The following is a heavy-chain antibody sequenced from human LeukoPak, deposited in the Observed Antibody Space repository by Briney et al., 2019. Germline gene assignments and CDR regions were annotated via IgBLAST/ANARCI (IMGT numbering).Heavy chain of an antibody. CDR1: GFTFSSYA. CDR2: ISGSGGST. CDR3: AKGHSKLAPNNWFDP. J-gene: IGHJ5*02. V-gene: IGHV3-23*01. D-gene: IGHD4-11*01. Sequence: GGSLRLSRAASGFTFSSYAMSWFRQAPGKGLEWVSAISGSGGSTYYADSVKGRFTISRDNSKNTLYLQMNSLRAEDTAVYYCAKGHSKLAPNNWFDPWGQGTLVTVSS.